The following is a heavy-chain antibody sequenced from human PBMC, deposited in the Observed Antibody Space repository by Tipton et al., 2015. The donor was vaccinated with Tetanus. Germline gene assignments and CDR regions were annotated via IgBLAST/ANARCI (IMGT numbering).Heavy chain of an antibody. CDR2: IHHSGLA. D-gene: IGHD4-11*01. J-gene: IGHJ3*02. CDR1: GASISSNTYY. CDR3: ARNVYTVTNDAFDI. Sequence: LRLSCTVSGASISSNTYYWGWIRQPPGKGLEWIAFIHHSGLAFSKPSLKSRVSISIDTSQNQFSLRLTSVTAADTAVYFCARNVYTVTNDAFDIWGHGTLVNVSS. V-gene: IGHV4-30-4*08.